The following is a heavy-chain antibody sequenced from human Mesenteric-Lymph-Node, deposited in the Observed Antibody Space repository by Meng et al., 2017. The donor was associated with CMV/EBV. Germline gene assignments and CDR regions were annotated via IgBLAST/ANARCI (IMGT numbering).Heavy chain of an antibody. CDR3: ARARSRDFWSGYSYGMDV. CDR1: AYTFTSYD. V-gene: IGHV1-8*01. CDR2: MNPNSGNT. Sequence: ASSLVSCKASAYTFTSYDSNWVRHATGQGLEWMGWMNPNSGNTGYAQKFQGRVTMTRNTSISTAYMELSSLRSEDTAVYYCARARSRDFWSGYSYGMDVWGQGTTVTVSS. D-gene: IGHD3-3*01. J-gene: IGHJ6*02.